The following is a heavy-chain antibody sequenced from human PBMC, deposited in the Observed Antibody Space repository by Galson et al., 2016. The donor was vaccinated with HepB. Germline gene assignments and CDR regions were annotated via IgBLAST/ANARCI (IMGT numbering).Heavy chain of an antibody. CDR2: KYWDDDK. J-gene: IGHJ3*02. CDR1: GFSLSTTGVG. Sequence: PALVKPTQTLTLTCTFSGFSLSTTGVGVGWIRQPPGKALEWLALKYWDDDKYYNPSLKTRLIITKDTSKNQVVLTMTNMDPVDTATYYCAHSRGSGSPWAYGAFDIWGQGTMVTVSS. D-gene: IGHD1-26*01. V-gene: IGHV2-5*02. CDR3: AHSRGSGSPWAYGAFDI.